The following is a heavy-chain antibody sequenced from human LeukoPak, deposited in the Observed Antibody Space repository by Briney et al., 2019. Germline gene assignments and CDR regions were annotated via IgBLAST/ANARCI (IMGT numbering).Heavy chain of an antibody. Sequence: PGGPLRLSCSASGLPSKSFAMHWVRQAPGKELKFVSSINTNGANTYYADSVKGRFTISRDNSRNTVYVQMNSLTPEDTAVYYCVKGLDYSSSQMDSWGQGTLVTVSS. J-gene: IGHJ4*02. CDR1: GLPSKSFA. D-gene: IGHD6-6*01. CDR3: VKGLDYSSSQMDS. V-gene: IGHV3-64*05. CDR2: INTNGANT.